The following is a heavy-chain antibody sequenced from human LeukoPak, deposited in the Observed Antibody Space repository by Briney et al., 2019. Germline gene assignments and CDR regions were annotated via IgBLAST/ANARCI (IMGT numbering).Heavy chain of an antibody. J-gene: IGHJ4*02. D-gene: IGHD3-10*01. Sequence: SETLSLTCTVSGGSISSYYWSWIRQPAGKGLEWIGRIYTSGSTNYNPSLKSRVTMSVDTSKNQFSLKLSSVTAADTAVYYCARGPSYFRSGVYYFDYWGQGTLVTVSS. CDR1: GGSISSYY. CDR3: ARGPSYFRSGVYYFDY. CDR2: IYTSGST. V-gene: IGHV4-4*07.